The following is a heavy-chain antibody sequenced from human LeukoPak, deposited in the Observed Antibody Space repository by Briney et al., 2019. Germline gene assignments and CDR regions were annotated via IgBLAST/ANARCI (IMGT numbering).Heavy chain of an antibody. CDR1: GGSFSGYY. V-gene: IGHV4-34*01. J-gene: IGHJ4*02. CDR2: INHSGST. D-gene: IGHD3-16*02. CDR3: AINERPPGWGSYRPYYFDY. Sequence: PSETLSLTCAVYGGSFSGYYWSWIRQPPGKGLEWIGEINHSGSTNYNPSLKSRVTISVDTSKNQFSLKLSSVTAADTAVYYCAINERPPGWGSYRPYYFDYWGQGTLVTVSS.